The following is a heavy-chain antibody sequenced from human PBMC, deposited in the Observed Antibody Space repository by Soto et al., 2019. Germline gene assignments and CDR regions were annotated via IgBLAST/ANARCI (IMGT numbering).Heavy chain of an antibody. J-gene: IGHJ5*02. V-gene: IGHV1-2*02. Sequence: QVQLVQSGAEVKKPGASVKVSCKASGYTFTGYYMHWVRQAPGQGLEWMGWINPNSGGTNYAQKFQGRVTMTRDTPISTAYMELSRLRSDDTAVYYCARDSYYDSSGYYSGWFDPWGQGTLVTVSS. CDR2: INPNSGGT. CDR1: GYTFTGYY. CDR3: ARDSYYDSSGYYSGWFDP. D-gene: IGHD3-22*01.